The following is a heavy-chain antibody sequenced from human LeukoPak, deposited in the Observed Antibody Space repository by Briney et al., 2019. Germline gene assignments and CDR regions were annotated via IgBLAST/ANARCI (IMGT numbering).Heavy chain of an antibody. V-gene: IGHV3-7*01. D-gene: IGHD5-12*01. CDR2: IKQDGSEK. Sequence: GGSLRLSCAASGFTFSSYWMSWVRQAPGKGLEWVANIKQDGSEKYYVHSVKGRFTISRDNAKNSLYLQMNSLRAEDTAVYYCASTLGEETHDYNNWFDPWGQGTLVTVSS. CDR1: GFTFSSYW. CDR3: ASTLGEETHDYNNWFDP. J-gene: IGHJ5*02.